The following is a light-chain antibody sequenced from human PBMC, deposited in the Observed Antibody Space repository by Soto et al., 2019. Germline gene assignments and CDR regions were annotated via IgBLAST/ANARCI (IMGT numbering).Light chain of an antibody. CDR3: QHDDTYPYT. V-gene: IGKV1-5*03. J-gene: IGKJ2*01. Sequence: DIQMTQSPSTLSASVGDRVTITCRASQSISSWLDWYQQKPGKAPNLLIYKASTLEGGVPSRFSGSGSGTEFTLTISSLQSDDFATYYCQHDDTYPYTFGQGTKLGI. CDR2: KAS. CDR1: QSISSW.